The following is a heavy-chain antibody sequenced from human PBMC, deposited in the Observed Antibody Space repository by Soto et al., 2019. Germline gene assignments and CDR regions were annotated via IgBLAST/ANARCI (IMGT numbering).Heavy chain of an antibody. J-gene: IGHJ6*02. CDR2: IAYDGNEK. CDR1: GFTFKTHA. V-gene: IGHV3-30*18. D-gene: IGHD3-10*01. Sequence: QVQLVESGGGVAQPGTSLRLSCAASGFTFKTHAMHWVRQAPGKGLEWMPVIAYDGNEKLFAESVKGRFTISRDNSKNALYLQINTLRNEDTAVYYCGKEVGDYVPCYYGVDVWGQGTTVTVSS. CDR3: GKEVGDYVPCYYGVDV.